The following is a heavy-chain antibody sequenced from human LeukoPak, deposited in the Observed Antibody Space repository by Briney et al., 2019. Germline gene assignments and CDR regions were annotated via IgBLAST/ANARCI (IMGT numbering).Heavy chain of an antibody. CDR2: IGSSGSVI. Sequence: GGSLRLSCAASGFTFSTYEMNWVRQAPGKGLEWVSYIGSSGSVIYYADSVKGRFTISRDSAKNSLYLQMNSLRVEETAIYYCARGTDSGTSTRGGAFDIWGQGTMVTVSS. D-gene: IGHD1-26*01. CDR1: GFTFSTYE. J-gene: IGHJ3*02. V-gene: IGHV3-48*03. CDR3: ARGTDSGTSTRGGAFDI.